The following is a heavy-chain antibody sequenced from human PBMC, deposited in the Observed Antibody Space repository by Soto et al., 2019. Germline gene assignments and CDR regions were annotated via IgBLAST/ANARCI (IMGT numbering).Heavy chain of an antibody. Sequence: PSDSLDITSTVSGESFSTTVYHGCLIHQHPGKELEWIGIIYFSGRTYYNPSLKSRVTISVDTSENQFSLRLTSVTAADTAVYYCARYRYDSSSYVHRRCFDPWGPGTLVTVSS. J-gene: IGHJ5*02. CDR1: GESFSTTVYH. CDR2: IYFSGRT. D-gene: IGHD6-13*01. CDR3: ARYRYDSSSYVHRRCFDP. V-gene: IGHV4-39*01.